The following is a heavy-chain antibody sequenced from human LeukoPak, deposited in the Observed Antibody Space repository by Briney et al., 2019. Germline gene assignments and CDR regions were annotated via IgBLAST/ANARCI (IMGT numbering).Heavy chain of an antibody. D-gene: IGHD3-3*01. CDR3: AKDLNFWSGYLVGH. V-gene: IGHV3-23*01. J-gene: IGHJ4*02. CDR2: ISGSGGST. CDR1: GFTFSSYA. Sequence: RGSLRLSCAASGFTFSSYAMSWVRQAPGKGLEWVSAISGSGGSTYYADSVKGRFTISRDNSKNTLYLQMNSLRAEDTAVYYCAKDLNFWSGYLVGHWGQGTLVTVSS.